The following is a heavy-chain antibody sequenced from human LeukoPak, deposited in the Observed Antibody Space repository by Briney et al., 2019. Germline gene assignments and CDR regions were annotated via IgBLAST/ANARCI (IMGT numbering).Heavy chain of an antibody. Sequence: GGSLRLSCAASGFTFSNYWMSWVRQAPGKGLEWVAIIKQDGGEKYSVDSVKGRFIISRDNAKNSLYLQMNRLRVEDTALYYCARDSLEYTTSSAAYWGQGALVTVSS. CDR2: IKQDGGEK. CDR1: GFTFSNYW. D-gene: IGHD6-13*01. V-gene: IGHV3-7*01. CDR3: ARDSLEYTTSSAAY. J-gene: IGHJ4*02.